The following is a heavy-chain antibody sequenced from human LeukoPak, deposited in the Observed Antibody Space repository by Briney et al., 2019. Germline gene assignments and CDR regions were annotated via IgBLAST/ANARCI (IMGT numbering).Heavy chain of an antibody. CDR1: GYTFTGYY. Sequence: GSSVTVSCKASGYTFTGYYMHWVRQAPGQGLEWMGWINPNSGGTNYAQKFQGRVTMTRDTSISTAYMELSRLRSDDTAVYYCARGSIPFRRVVVPAVDYWGQGTLVTVSS. D-gene: IGHD2-2*01. J-gene: IGHJ4*02. CDR3: ARGSIPFRRVVVPAVDY. V-gene: IGHV1-2*02. CDR2: INPNSGGT.